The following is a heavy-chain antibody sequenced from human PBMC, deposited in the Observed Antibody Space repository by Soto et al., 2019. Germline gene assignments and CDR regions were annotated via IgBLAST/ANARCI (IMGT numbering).Heavy chain of an antibody. V-gene: IGHV1-69*12. Sequence: QVQLVQSGAEVKKPGSSVKVSCKASGGTFSSYAISWVRQAPGQGLEWMGGIIPIFGTAIYAQKFQGRVTITADESTSTAYMELSSLRSEDTAVYYCASHGITGTWVYYYGMDVWGQGTTVTVSS. J-gene: IGHJ6*02. CDR2: IIPIFGTA. CDR1: GGTFSSYA. CDR3: ASHGITGTWVYYYGMDV. D-gene: IGHD1-7*01.